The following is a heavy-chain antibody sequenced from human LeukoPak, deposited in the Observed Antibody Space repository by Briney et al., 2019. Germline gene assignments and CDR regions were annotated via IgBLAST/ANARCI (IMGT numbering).Heavy chain of an antibody. CDR1: GVSFSGYY. Sequence: SETLSLTCAVYGVSFSGYYRSWIRQPPGKGLEWIGEINHSGSTNYNPSLKSRVTISVDTSKNQFSLKLSSVTAADTAVYYCARDPRGCSGGSCQDYWGQGTLVTVSS. CDR3: ARDPRGCSGGSCQDY. D-gene: IGHD2-15*01. CDR2: INHSGST. V-gene: IGHV4-34*01. J-gene: IGHJ4*01.